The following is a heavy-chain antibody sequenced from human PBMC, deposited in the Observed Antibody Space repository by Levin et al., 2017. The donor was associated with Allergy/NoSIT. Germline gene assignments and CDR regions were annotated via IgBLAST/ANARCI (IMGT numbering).Heavy chain of an antibody. J-gene: IGHJ5*02. CDR3: ARRYYYDSYNWFDP. V-gene: IGHV3-48*01. D-gene: IGHD3-22*01. CDR1: GFTFSSYS. CDR2: ISSSSSTI. Sequence: GESLKISCAASGFTFSSYSMNWVRQAPGKGLEWVSYISSSSSTIYYADSVKGRFTISRDNAKNSLYLQMNSLRAEDTAVYYCARRYYYDSYNWFDPWGQGTLVTVSS.